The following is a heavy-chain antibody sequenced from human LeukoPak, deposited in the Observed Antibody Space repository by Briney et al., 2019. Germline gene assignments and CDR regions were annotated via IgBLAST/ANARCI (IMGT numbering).Heavy chain of an antibody. Sequence: GGSLRLSCAASGFTFRSYSMNWVRQAPGKGLEWVSSISGDSNYIYYADSVRGRFTISRDNAKNSLYLQMNSLRVEDTAVYYCARVWVRDCSGGSCYHFDYWGQGTLVTVSS. J-gene: IGHJ4*02. V-gene: IGHV3-21*01. CDR1: GFTFRSYS. CDR2: ISGDSNYI. D-gene: IGHD2-15*01. CDR3: ARVWVRDCSGGSCYHFDY.